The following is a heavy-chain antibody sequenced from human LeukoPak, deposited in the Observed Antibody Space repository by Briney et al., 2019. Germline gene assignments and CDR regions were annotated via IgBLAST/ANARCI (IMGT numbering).Heavy chain of an antibody. CDR1: GGSISSSGYY. CDR2: IYYSGST. D-gene: IGHD1-26*01. J-gene: IGHJ4*02. V-gene: IGHV4-39*07. Sequence: SETLSLTCTVSGGSISSSGYYWGWIRQPPGKGLEWIGSIYYSGSTYYNPSLKSRVTISVDTSKNQFSLKLSSVTAADTAVYYCARGLTRGSGSYYHYWGQGTLVTVSS. CDR3: ARGLTRGSGSYYHY.